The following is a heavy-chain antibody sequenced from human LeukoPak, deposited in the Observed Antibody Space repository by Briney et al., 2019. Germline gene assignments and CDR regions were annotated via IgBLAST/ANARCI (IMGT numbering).Heavy chain of an antibody. V-gene: IGHV1-69*05. D-gene: IGHD5-18*01. Sequence: GSSVKVSCKASGGTFSSYAISWVRQAPGQGLEWMGGIIPIFGTANYAQKFQGRVTITTDESTSTAYMELSSLRSEDTAVYYCAGRHSMGGYSYGLGGYWGQGTLVTVSS. CDR3: AGRHSMGGYSYGLGGY. J-gene: IGHJ4*02. CDR1: GGTFSSYA. CDR2: IIPIFGTA.